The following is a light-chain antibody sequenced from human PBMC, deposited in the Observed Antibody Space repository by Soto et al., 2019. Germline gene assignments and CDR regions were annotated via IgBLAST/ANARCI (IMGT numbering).Light chain of an antibody. CDR1: SSDIGGYDY. Sequence: QSALTQPPSASGSPGRSVTISCTGTSSDIGGYDYVSWYQQHPGKAPKLVIYEVTKRPSGVPDRFSGSKSGNTASLTVSGLQTEDEAHYYCASFAGSNHVVFGGGTKLTVL. CDR2: EVT. CDR3: ASFAGSNHVV. J-gene: IGLJ2*01. V-gene: IGLV2-8*01.